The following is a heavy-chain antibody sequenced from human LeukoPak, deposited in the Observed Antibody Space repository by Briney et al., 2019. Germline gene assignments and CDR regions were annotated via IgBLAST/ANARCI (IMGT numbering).Heavy chain of an antibody. J-gene: IGHJ6*02. Sequence: SQTLSLTCAISGDSVSSNSAAWNWIRQSPSRGLEWLGRTYYRSKWYNDYAVSVKSRITINPDTSKNQFSLQVNSVTPADTAVYYCARVVVVPAAMVGYYYYYGMDVWGQGTTVTVSS. CDR3: ARVVVVPAAMVGYYYYYGMDV. D-gene: IGHD2-2*01. CDR1: GDSVSSNSAA. V-gene: IGHV6-1*01. CDR2: TYYRSKWYN.